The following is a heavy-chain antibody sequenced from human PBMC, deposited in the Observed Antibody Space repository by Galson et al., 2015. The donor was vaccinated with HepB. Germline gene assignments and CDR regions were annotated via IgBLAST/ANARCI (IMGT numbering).Heavy chain of an antibody. J-gene: IGHJ4*02. D-gene: IGHD1-1*01. Sequence: SVKVSCKASGYIFTSHGINWLRQAPGQGLEWMGWITSHNGATNYAQKLQDRLTMTTDTSTTTAHLELRSLGSDDTAVYFCARGPNDGSPFFDYWGQGTLVTVSS. CDR3: ARGPNDGSPFFDY. CDR2: ITSHNGAT. V-gene: IGHV1-18*04. CDR1: GYIFTSHG.